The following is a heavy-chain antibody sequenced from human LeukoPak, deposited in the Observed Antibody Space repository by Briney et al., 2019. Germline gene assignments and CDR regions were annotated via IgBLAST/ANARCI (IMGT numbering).Heavy chain of an antibody. V-gene: IGHV4-38-2*01. CDR1: GFTFSVAA. D-gene: IGHD6-19*01. CDR3: ARGYSSGRCDY. J-gene: IGHJ4*02. Sequence: GSLRLSCAASGFTFSVAAMTWVRQAPGKGLEWIGSIYYTGSTYYNPSLKSRVTISVDTSKNQFSLKLSSVTAADTAMYYCARGYSSGRCDYWGQGTLVTVSS. CDR2: IYYTGST.